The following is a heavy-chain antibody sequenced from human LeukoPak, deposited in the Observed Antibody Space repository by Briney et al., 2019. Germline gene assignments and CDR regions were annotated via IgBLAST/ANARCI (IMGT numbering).Heavy chain of an antibody. CDR3: AKPGEST. J-gene: IGHJ5*02. CDR1: GFTFSSHA. D-gene: IGHD3-16*01. V-gene: IGHV3-23*01. CDR2: LSGSGYAT. Sequence: PGGSLRLSCAASGFTFSSHAMSWVRQAPGKGLEWVSGLSGSGYATNYADSVKGRFTISRDNSKNTLYLQMNSLRVEDTAVYYCAKPGESTWGQGTLVTVSS.